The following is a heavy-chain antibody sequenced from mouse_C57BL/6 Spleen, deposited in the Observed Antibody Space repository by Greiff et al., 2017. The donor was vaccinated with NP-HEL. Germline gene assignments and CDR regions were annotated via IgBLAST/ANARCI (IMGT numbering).Heavy chain of an antibody. CDR1: GYTFTSYA. D-gene: IGHD1-1*02. J-gene: IGHJ4*01. Sequence: QVQLKESGPELVKPGASVKLSCKASGYTFTSYAINWVKQRPGKGLEWIGRIYPRDGSTKYNEKLKGKATLTVDKSSSPAYMELHSLTSEDSAVYICTRRGMTSERGFYYAMDYWGQGTSVTVSS. V-gene: IGHV1-85*01. CDR2: IYPRDGST. CDR3: TRRGMTSERGFYYAMDY.